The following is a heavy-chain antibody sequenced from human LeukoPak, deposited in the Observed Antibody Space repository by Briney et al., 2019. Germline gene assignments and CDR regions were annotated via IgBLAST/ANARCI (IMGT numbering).Heavy chain of an antibody. D-gene: IGHD6-13*01. CDR2: ISSSSFKI. Sequence: GGSLRLSCAASEFTFVRYAMNWVRQAPGKGLEWVSYISSSSFKIGYADSVEGRFTISRDNSKNSLYLQMDSLRVEDTAVYYCVRDPSYGSSWYYYMDVWGKGTTVTVSS. CDR1: EFTFVRYA. J-gene: IGHJ6*03. V-gene: IGHV3-48*04. CDR3: VRDPSYGSSWYYYMDV.